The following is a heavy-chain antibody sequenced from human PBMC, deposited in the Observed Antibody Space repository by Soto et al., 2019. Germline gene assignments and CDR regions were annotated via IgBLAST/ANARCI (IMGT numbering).Heavy chain of an antibody. V-gene: IGHV1-8*01. Sequence: QVQLVQSGTEVKKPGASVKVSCKASGYTFTSYDINWLRQATGQGLEWMGWMNPNSGNTGYAQKFQGRVTMTRNTSISTAYMELSSLKSEDTAVYYCARERTGTTSMDVWGQGTTVTVSS. CDR3: ARERTGTTSMDV. CDR2: MNPNSGNT. J-gene: IGHJ6*02. CDR1: GYTFTSYD. D-gene: IGHD1-1*01.